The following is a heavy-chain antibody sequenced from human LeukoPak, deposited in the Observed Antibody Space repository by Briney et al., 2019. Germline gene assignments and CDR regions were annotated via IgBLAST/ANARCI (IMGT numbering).Heavy chain of an antibody. D-gene: IGHD6-13*01. V-gene: IGHV1-18*01. CDR2: ISAYNGNT. CDR3: ARAGYSSSWLFFDY. J-gene: IGHJ4*02. CDR1: GYTFTSYG. Sequence: ASVKVSCKASGYTFTSYGISWVRQAPGQGLEWMGWISAYNGNTNYAQKLQGRVTITTDTSTSTAYMELRSLRSDDTAVYYCARAGYSSSWLFFDYWGQGTLVTVSS.